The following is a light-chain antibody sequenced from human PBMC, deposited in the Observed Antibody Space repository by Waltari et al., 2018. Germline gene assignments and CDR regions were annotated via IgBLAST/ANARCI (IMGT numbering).Light chain of an antibody. CDR1: QSISTY. Sequence: DIQMTQSPSSLSASVGDSVTITCRASQSISTYLHWYQQKPGKAPKLLVYASSNFQTGVSSRFSGSGSGTDFTLTISSLEPEDFATYYCQQTYGSPPTFGPGTKVDV. V-gene: IGKV1-39*01. J-gene: IGKJ3*01. CDR2: ASS. CDR3: QQTYGSPPT.